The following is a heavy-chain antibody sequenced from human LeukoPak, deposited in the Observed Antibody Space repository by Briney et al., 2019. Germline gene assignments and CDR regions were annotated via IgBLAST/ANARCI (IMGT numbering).Heavy chain of an antibody. CDR1: GFTFSSYA. D-gene: IGHD1-26*01. CDR2: IHSDGGDK. Sequence: GGSLRLSCAASGFTFSSYAMHWVRQAPGKGLEWVAFIHSDGGDKYYADSVQGRFTISRDNSKNTVFLQMNSLRGEDTAVYYCARDGGSYSLDYWGQGTLVTDSS. J-gene: IGHJ4*02. CDR3: ARDGGSYSLDY. V-gene: IGHV3-30*04.